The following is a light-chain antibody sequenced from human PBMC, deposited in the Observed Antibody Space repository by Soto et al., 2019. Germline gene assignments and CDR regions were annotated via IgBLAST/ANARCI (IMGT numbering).Light chain of an antibody. V-gene: IGLV8-61*01. CDR3: VLYMGSGTVV. CDR2: STN. CDR1: SGSVSTSYY. J-gene: IGLJ2*01. Sequence: QTVVTQEPSFSVSPGGTVTLTCGLSSGSVSTSYYPSWYQQTTGQAPRTLIYSTNTRSSGVPNRFSGSILGNKAALTVAGAQADDEYDNYCVLYMGSGTVVFGGGTKLTVL.